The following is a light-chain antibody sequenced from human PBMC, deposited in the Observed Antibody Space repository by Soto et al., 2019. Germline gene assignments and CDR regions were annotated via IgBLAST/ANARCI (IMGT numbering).Light chain of an antibody. CDR2: DVS. CDR1: SSDVESYNL. CDR3: CSYAGSYTFYV. Sequence: QSVLTQPASVSGSPGQSITISCTGTSSDVESYNLVSWYQQHPGKAPKVMIYDVSKRPSGVPVRFSGSKSGNTASLTLSGLQAEDEADYYCCSYAGSYTFYVFGTGTKVTVL. J-gene: IGLJ1*01. V-gene: IGLV2-11*01.